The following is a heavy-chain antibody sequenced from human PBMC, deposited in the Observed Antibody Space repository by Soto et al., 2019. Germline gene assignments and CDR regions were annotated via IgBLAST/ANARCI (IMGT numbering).Heavy chain of an antibody. CDR3: ATAEVDY. Sequence: WRSLRLSCAVSVYRFGDHWMHWFRQAPGKGLQWVSRMNRDGSETNYADSVKGRFTVSRDNARSTLHLQMNSLRAEDTAVYYCATAEVDYWGPGALVTVSS. CDR1: VYRFGDHW. V-gene: IGHV3-74*01. CDR2: MNRDGSET. J-gene: IGHJ4*02.